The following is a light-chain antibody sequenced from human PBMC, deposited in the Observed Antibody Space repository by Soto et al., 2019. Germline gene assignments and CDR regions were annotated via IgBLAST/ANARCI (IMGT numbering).Light chain of an antibody. CDR1: QILLHSNGYNF. J-gene: IGKJ5*01. Sequence: DIVMTQSPLSLPVTPGEPASISCVSSQILLHSNGYNFLDWYLQKPGQYPQXLIYLGSSRSSGVPDRFSGSGSGTDFKLKIDRVEAEDVGTYECMQGLQTTPTFGQGTRLEIK. CDR3: MQGLQTTPT. CDR2: LGS. V-gene: IGKV2-28*01.